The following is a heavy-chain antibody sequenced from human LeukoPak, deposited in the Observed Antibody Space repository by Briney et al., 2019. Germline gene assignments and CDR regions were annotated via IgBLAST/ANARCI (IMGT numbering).Heavy chain of an antibody. CDR3: ASLRG. CDR1: GFTFSSYA. J-gene: IGHJ4*02. V-gene: IGHV3-23*01. CDR2: ISGRDGST. D-gene: IGHD5/OR15-5a*01. Sequence: GGSLRLCCAASGFTFSSYAMSWVRQAPGKGLEWVSGISGRDGSTYDADSVKGRFTISRDNAKNSLYLQMNSLRAEDTAVYYCASLRGWGQGTLVTVSS.